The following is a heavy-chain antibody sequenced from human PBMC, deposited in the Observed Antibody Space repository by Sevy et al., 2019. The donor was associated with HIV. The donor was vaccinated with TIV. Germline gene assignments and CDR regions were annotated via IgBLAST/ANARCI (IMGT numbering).Heavy chain of an antibody. D-gene: IGHD6-19*01. CDR1: GGPISSSSYY. CDR2: IYYSGST. CDR3: ARQGAVAVRFDY. J-gene: IGHJ4*02. Sequence: SETLSLTCTVSGGPISSSSYYWGWIRQPPGKGLEWIGSIYYSGSTYYNPSLKSRVTISVDTSKNQFSLKLSSVTAADTAVYYCARQGAVAVRFDYWGQGTLVTVSS. V-gene: IGHV4-39*01.